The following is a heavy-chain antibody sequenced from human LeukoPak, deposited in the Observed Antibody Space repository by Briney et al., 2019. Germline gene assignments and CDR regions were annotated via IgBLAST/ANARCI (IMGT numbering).Heavy chain of an antibody. CDR3: ARGYCNGGSCFFDH. CDR2: IYPSDSDT. V-gene: IGHV5-51*01. Sequence: GESLKISCKGSGYSLTTYWIGWVRQMPGKGLEWMGSIYPSDSDTTYSPSFQGQVSISADKSISTAYLQWSNLKASDTAMFYCARGYCNGGSCFFDHWGQGTLVPVSS. J-gene: IGHJ4*02. D-gene: IGHD2-15*01. CDR1: GYSLTTYW.